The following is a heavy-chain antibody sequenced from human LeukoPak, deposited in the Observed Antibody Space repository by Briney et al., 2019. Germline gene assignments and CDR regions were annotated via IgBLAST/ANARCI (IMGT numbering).Heavy chain of an antibody. CDR3: ARVPELRYFDWPYPPVDWFDP. Sequence: GASVKVSCKASGGTFSSYAISWVRQAPGQGLEWMGGIIPIFGTANYAQKFQGRVTITADKSTSTAYMELSSLRSDDTAVYYCARVPELRYFDWPYPPVDWFDPWGQGTLVTVSS. CDR1: GGTFSSYA. J-gene: IGHJ5*02. CDR2: IIPIFGTA. D-gene: IGHD3-9*01. V-gene: IGHV1-69*06.